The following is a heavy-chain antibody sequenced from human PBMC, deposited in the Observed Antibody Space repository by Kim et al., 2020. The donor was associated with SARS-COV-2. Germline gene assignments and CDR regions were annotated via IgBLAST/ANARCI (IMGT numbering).Heavy chain of an antibody. J-gene: IGHJ4*02. CDR2: GTA. Sequence: GTANDAQESQGSVTITADESTSTAYMELSSLRSEDTAVYYCARGTTGCDYWGQGTLVTVSS. CDR3: ARGTTGCDY. V-gene: IGHV1-69*01. D-gene: IGHD1-1*01.